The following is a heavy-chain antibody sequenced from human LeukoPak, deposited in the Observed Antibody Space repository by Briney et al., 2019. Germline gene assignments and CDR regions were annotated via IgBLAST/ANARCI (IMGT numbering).Heavy chain of an antibody. V-gene: IGHV3-33*01. CDR3: ARDMGYCSGGSCYSGGFDY. J-gene: IGHJ4*02. CDR1: GFTFSSYD. CDR2: IWYDGSNK. D-gene: IGHD2-15*01. Sequence: GGSLRLSCAASGFTFSSYDMHWVRQAPGKGLEWVAVIWYDGSNKYYADSVKGRFTISRDNSKNTLYLQMNSLRAEDTAVYYCARDMGYCSGGSCYSGGFDYWGQGTLVTVSS.